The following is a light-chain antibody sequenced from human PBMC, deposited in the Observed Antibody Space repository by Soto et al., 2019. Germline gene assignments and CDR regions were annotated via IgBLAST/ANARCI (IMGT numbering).Light chain of an antibody. CDR1: SSDVGGYNY. CDR2: EVT. CDR3: SSHAGIINVV. J-gene: IGLJ3*02. Sequence: QSVLTQPPSASGSPGQSVTISCTGTSSDVGGYNYVSWYQQHPGKAPKLIIYEVTKRPSGVPDRFSGSKSGNTASLTVSVLLAEDEADYYCSSHAGIINVVFGGGTKVTVL. V-gene: IGLV2-8*01.